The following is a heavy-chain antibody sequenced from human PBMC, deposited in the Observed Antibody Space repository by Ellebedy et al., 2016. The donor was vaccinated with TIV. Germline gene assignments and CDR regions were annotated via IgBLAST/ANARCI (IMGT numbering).Heavy chain of an antibody. CDR2: IYHSGST. D-gene: IGHD1-26*01. J-gene: IGHJ4*02. V-gene: IGHV4-4*02. CDR3: ARVPLVGPTAATFDY. CDR1: GGSITSGYW. Sequence: MPSETLSLTCVVSGGSITSGYWWSWVRQPPGKGLEWSGEIYHSGSTNYNPSLKSRVTISLEYSKRQVSLKLSSETAADTAMYYCARVPLVGPTAATFDYWGPGTLVTVSS.